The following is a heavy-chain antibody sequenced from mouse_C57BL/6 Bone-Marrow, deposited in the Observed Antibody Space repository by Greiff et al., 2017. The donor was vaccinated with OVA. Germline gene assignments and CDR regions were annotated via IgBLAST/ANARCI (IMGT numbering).Heavy chain of an antibody. CDR2: IDPSDSYT. V-gene: IGHV1-69*01. CDR3: ARDPYYFDY. J-gene: IGHJ2*01. Sequence: QVQLQQPGAELVMPGASVKLSCKASGYTFTSYWMHWVKQRPGQGLEWIGEIDPSDSYTNYNQKFKGKSILTVDKSSSTAYMQLSSLTSEDSAVYYCARDPYYFDYWGQGTTRTVSS. CDR1: GYTFTSYW.